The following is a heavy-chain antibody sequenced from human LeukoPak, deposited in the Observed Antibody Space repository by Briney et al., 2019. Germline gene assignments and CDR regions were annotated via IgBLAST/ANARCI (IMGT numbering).Heavy chain of an antibody. D-gene: IGHD6-13*01. CDR1: GVSISSYY. CDR3: ARHDGSSWYYAFDV. CDR2: IYYRGST. V-gene: IGHV4-59*08. Sequence: SEALSLTCTVSGVSISSYYWSWIRQPPGKGLEWIGYIYYRGSTNYSPSLKSRVTISLDTSKNQFSLKLSSVTAADTAVYYCARHDGSSWYYAFDVWGQGTMVTVSS. J-gene: IGHJ3*01.